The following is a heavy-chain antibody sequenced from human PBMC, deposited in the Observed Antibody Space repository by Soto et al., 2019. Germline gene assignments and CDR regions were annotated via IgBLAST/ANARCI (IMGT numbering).Heavy chain of an antibody. J-gene: IGHJ6*02. CDR3: ARTTDNSWDYYYYGMDV. V-gene: IGHV3-30-3*01. Sequence: GGSLRLSCAASGFTFSSYAMHWVRQAPGKGLEWVAVISYDGSNKYYADSVKGRFTISRDNSKNTLYLQMNSLRAEDTAVYYCARTTDNSWDYYYYGMDVWGQGTTVTVSS. CDR1: GFTFSSYA. D-gene: IGHD1-20*01. CDR2: ISYDGSNK.